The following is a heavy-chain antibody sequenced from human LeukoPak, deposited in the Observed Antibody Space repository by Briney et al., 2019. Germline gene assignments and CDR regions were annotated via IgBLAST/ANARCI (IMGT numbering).Heavy chain of an antibody. V-gene: IGHV3-21*01. CDR3: ARSGYYYDSSGYYYFYDYYYYYYMDV. Sequence: PGGSLRLSCAASGFTFSSYSMNWVRQAPGKGLEWVSSISSSSSYIYYADSVKGRFTISRDNAKNSLYLQMNSLRPEDTAVYYCARSGYYYDSSGYYYFYDYYYYYYMDVWGKGTTVTVSS. D-gene: IGHD3-22*01. J-gene: IGHJ6*03. CDR2: ISSSSSYI. CDR1: GFTFSSYS.